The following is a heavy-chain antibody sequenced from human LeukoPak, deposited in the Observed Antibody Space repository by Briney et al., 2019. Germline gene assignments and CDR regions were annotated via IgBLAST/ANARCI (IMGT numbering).Heavy chain of an antibody. CDR3: AREGSSSPDPYYYYYGMDV. D-gene: IGHD6-6*01. CDR1: GFTVSSNY. V-gene: IGHV3-66*01. J-gene: IGHJ6*02. CDR2: IYSGGST. Sequence: GGSLRLSCAASGFTVSSNYMSWVRQAPGKGLEWVSVIYSGGSTYYADSVKGRFTISRDNSKNTLYLQMNSLRAEDTAVYYCAREGSSSPDPYYYYYGMDVWGQGTTVTASS.